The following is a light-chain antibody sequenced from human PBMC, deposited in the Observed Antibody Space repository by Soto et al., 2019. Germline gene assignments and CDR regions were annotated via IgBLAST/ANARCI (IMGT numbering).Light chain of an antibody. CDR1: QSVSSY. J-gene: IGKJ5*01. CDR3: QQYGSSPA. V-gene: IGKV3-20*01. Sequence: EIVLTKSPGTLSLSPGERATLSCRASQSVSSYLAWYQQKLGQAPRLLIYGAYSRATGIPDRFSGGGSGTDFTLTISRLEPEDFAVYYCQQYGSSPAFGQGTRLEIK. CDR2: GAY.